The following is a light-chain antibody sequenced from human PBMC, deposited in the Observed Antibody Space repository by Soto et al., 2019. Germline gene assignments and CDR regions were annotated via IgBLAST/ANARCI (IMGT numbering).Light chain of an antibody. CDR2: WAS. CDR1: QSVLYSSNNKNY. V-gene: IGKV4-1*01. J-gene: IGKJ1*01. Sequence: DIVMTQSPDSLAVSLGERATINCKSSQSVLYSSNNKNYLAWYQQKPGQPPKLLIYWASTRESGVPDRFTGSGSGTDFTLTISSLQAEDVAIYYCQQYYTTPQWTLDQGTKVDIK. CDR3: QQYYTTPQWT.